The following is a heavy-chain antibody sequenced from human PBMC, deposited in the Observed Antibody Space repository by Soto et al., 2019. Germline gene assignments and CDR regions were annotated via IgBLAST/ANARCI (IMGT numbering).Heavy chain of an antibody. CDR1: GFSLITSGVG. CDR3: TQQRTLVGAQTC. D-gene: IGHD1-26*01. J-gene: IGHJ4*02. CDR2: IYWNDDR. V-gene: IGHV2-5*01. Sequence: QITLKESGLTLVKPTQTLTLTCTFSGFSLITSGVGVGWIRQPPGKALEWLALIYWNDDRRYSPSLRNRLTITKDTSKNQVVLTMTNMDPVDTATYFCTQQRTLVGAQTCWGQGTLVTVSS.